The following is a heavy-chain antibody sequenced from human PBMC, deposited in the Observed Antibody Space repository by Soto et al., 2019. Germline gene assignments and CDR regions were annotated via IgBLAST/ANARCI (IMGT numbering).Heavy chain of an antibody. J-gene: IGHJ6*02. Sequence: QVQLVQSGAEVKKPGSSVKVSCKASGGTFSSYAISGVRQAPGQGLEGMGGIIPIFGTANYAQKFQGRVTITADESTSTAYMELSSLISEDTAVYYCARAREIPSYYYGMDVWNQGPTVTVSS. V-gene: IGHV1-69*01. CDR1: GGTFSSYA. CDR3: ARAREIPSYYYGMDV. CDR2: IIPIFGTA. D-gene: IGHD1-26*01.